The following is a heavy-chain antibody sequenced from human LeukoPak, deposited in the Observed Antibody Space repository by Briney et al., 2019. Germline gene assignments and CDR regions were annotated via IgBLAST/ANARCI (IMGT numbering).Heavy chain of an antibody. D-gene: IGHD1-1*01. Sequence: GGSLRLSCAASGFTFSSYDMRWVRRAPGRGGEGVSAISGSGGSTYYADSVKGRFTISRDNSKNTLYLQMNSLRAEDTAVYYCAKDQTGTNGAYLDYWGQGTLVTVSS. V-gene: IGHV3-23*01. CDR1: GFTFSSYD. CDR3: AKDQTGTNGAYLDY. J-gene: IGHJ4*02. CDR2: ISGSGGST.